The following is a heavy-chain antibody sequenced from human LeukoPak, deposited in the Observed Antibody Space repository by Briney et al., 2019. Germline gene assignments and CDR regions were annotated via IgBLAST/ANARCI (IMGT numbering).Heavy chain of an antibody. J-gene: IGHJ3*02. CDR2: ISYDGSNK. Sequence: GGSLRLSCAASGFTFSSHGMHWVRQAPGKGLEWVAVISYDGSNKYYADSVKGRFTISRDNSKNTLYLQMNSLRAEDTAVYYCARDRTKQWLDDAFDIWGQGTMVTVSS. D-gene: IGHD6-19*01. V-gene: IGHV3-30*03. CDR3: ARDRTKQWLDDAFDI. CDR1: GFTFSSHG.